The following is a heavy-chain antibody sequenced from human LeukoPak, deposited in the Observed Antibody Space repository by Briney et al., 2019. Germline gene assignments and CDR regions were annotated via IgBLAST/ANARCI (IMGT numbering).Heavy chain of an antibody. J-gene: IGHJ4*02. CDR3: AKGRASSSWYYFDY. V-gene: IGHV3-9*01. Sequence: SLLLSCAASGFTFDDYAMHWVRPAPGKGLEWVSGISWNSGSIGYADSVKGRFTISRDNAKNSLYLQMNSLRAEDTALYYCAKGRASSSWYYFDYWGQGTLVTVSS. CDR2: ISWNSGSI. D-gene: IGHD6-13*01. CDR1: GFTFDDYA.